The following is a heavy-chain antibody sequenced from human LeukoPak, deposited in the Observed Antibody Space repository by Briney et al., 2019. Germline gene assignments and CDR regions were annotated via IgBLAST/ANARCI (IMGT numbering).Heavy chain of an antibody. J-gene: IGHJ1*01. V-gene: IGHV3-30*04. D-gene: IGHD1-26*01. CDR3: AKDPYSGSFEYFQH. Sequence: PGRSLRLSCAASGFTFSSYAMHWVRQAPGKGLEWVAVISHDGSKKYYADSVKGRFTISRDNSKNTLYLQMNSLRDEDTAVYYCAKDPYSGSFEYFQHWGQGTLVTVSS. CDR1: GFTFSSYA. CDR2: ISHDGSKK.